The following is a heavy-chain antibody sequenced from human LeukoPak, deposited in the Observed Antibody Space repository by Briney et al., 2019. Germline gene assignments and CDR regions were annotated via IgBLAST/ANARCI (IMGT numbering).Heavy chain of an antibody. J-gene: IGHJ5*02. Sequence: KTSETLSLTCTGSGCSISSGGYYWSWIRQPPGKGLEWIGYIYHSGSTYYNPSLKSRVTISVDRSKNQFSLKLSSVTAADTAVYYCARDRNTNWFDPWGQGTLVTVSS. CDR2: IYHSGST. V-gene: IGHV4-30-2*01. D-gene: IGHD4-11*01. CDR3: ARDRNTNWFDP. CDR1: GCSISSGGYY.